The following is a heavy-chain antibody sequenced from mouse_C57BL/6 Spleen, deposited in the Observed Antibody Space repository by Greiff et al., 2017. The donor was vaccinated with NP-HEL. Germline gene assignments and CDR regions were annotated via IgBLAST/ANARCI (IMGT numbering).Heavy chain of an antibody. J-gene: IGHJ1*03. CDR2: ISDGGSYT. CDR1: GFTFSSYA. V-gene: IGHV5-4*01. Sequence: EVMLVESGGGLVKPGGSLKLSCAASGFTFSSYAMSWVRQTPEKRLEWVATISDGGSYTYYPDNVKGRFTISRDNAKNNLYLQMSHLKSEDTAMYYSAREDYYGSAYFDVWGTGTTVTVSS. CDR3: AREDYYGSAYFDV. D-gene: IGHD1-1*01.